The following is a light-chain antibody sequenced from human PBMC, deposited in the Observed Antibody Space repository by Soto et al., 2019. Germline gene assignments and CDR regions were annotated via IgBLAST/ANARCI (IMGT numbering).Light chain of an antibody. CDR1: SSDVGGYNY. J-gene: IGLJ2*01. CDR2: DVS. CDR3: RSYTSSSPLV. Sequence: QSALTQPASVSGSPGQSITISCTGTSSDVGGYNYVSWYQQHPSKAPKLMIYDVSNRPSGVSNRFSGSKSGNTASLTISGLQAEDEADYYCRSYTSSSPLVFGGGTKVTVL. V-gene: IGLV2-14*01.